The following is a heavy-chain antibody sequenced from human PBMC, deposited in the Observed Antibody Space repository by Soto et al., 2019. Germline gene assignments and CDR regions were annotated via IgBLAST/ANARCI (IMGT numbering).Heavy chain of an antibody. CDR1: GYSISSGCY. CDR3: ARSGDTMVRGVIIFHYYGMDV. V-gene: IGHV4-38-2*01. D-gene: IGHD3-10*01. Sequence: KTSETLSLTCAVSGYSISSGCYWGWVRQSPGKGLEWIGSMYRSGNTYYNPSLKSRVTISGDTSKNQFSLKLTSVTAADTAVYYCARSGDTMVRGVIIFHYYGMDVWGQGTTVTVSS. J-gene: IGHJ6*02. CDR2: MYRSGNT.